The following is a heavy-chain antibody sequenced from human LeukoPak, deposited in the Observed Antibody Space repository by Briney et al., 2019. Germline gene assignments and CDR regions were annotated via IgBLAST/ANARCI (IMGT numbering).Heavy chain of an antibody. V-gene: IGHV3-48*04. CDR3: SRGHYGMDV. CDR2: IGDSPRSI. Sequence: GGSLRLSCAASGFTFSSYSMNWVRQAPGKGLEWLSYIGDSPRSIYHADSVKGRFTISRDNAKNSVYLQMDSLRVEDTAVYYCSRGHYGMDVWGQGTTVIVSS. J-gene: IGHJ6*02. CDR1: GFTFSSYS.